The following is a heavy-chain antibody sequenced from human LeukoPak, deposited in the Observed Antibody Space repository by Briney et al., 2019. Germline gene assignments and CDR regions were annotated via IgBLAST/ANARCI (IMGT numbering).Heavy chain of an antibody. CDR2: INHSGRT. J-gene: IGHJ3*02. D-gene: IGHD5-18*01. Sequence: SEALSHTFVVYVGSLIGYYWSWLRQPPGKGLAWMGEINHSGRTNYNPSRKSRVTISVDTSKNQFPLKLSSVTAADTAVYYCAIYVDTALGGSAFDIWGQGTMVTVSS. V-gene: IGHV4-34*01. CDR3: AIYVDTALGGSAFDI. CDR1: VGSLIGYY.